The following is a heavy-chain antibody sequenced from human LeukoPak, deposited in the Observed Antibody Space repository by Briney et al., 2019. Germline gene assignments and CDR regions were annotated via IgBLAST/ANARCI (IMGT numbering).Heavy chain of an antibody. CDR3: AKRRHYGSGSYTDYFDY. CDR2: IKQDGSEK. CDR1: GFTFSSYW. J-gene: IGHJ4*02. Sequence: GGSLRLSCAASGFTFSSYWMSWVRQAPGKGLEWVTNIKQDGSEKYYVDSVKGRFTISRDNAKNTLYLQMNSLRAEDTAVYYCAKRRHYGSGSYTDYFDYWGQGTLVTVSS. D-gene: IGHD3-10*01. V-gene: IGHV3-7*03.